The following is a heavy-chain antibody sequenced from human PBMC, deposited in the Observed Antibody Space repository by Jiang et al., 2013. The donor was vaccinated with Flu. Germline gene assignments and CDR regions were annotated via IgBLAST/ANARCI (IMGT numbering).Heavy chain of an antibody. CDR3: ARAPSGYYDFWSGYPSPDY. J-gene: IGHJ4*02. Sequence: WVAVIWYDGSNKYYADSVKGRFTISRDNSKNTLYLQMNSLRAEDTAVYYCARAPSGYYDFWSGYPSPDYWGQGTLVTVSS. V-gene: IGHV3-33*01. CDR2: IWYDGSNK. D-gene: IGHD3-3*01.